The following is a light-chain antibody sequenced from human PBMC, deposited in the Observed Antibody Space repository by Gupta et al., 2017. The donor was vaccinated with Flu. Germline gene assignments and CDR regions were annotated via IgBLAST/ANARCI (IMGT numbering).Light chain of an antibody. Sequence: DIQMTQSPSSLSASVGDRLTITCRASQPIRSYLNWYQQRPGKPPKRLIYGAPTLHSGVPSRFSGSGFGTDFTLTITSLQPEDFATYYCQQTSSAPRTFGQGTKVEIK. J-gene: IGKJ1*01. CDR1: QPIRSY. V-gene: IGKV1-39*01. CDR2: GAP. CDR3: QQTSSAPRT.